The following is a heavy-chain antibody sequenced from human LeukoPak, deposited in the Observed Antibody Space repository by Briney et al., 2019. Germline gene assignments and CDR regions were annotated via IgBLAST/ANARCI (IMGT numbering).Heavy chain of an antibody. D-gene: IGHD2-2*01. CDR1: GGSISSSSYY. V-gene: IGHV4-39*01. CDR3: ARVPAAMEGWFDP. CDR2: IYYSGST. J-gene: IGHJ5*02. Sequence: PSETLSLTCTVSGGSISSSSYYWGWIRQPPGKGLEWIGSIYYSGSTYYNPSFKSRVTISVDTSKNQFSLKLSSVTAADTAVYYCARVPAAMEGWFDPWGQGTLVTVSS.